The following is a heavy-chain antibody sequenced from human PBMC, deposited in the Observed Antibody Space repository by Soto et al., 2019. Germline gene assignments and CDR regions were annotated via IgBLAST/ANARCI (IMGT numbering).Heavy chain of an antibody. D-gene: IGHD3-22*01. CDR3: ARDYADDPDSSGIFDY. J-gene: IGHJ4*02. CDR1: GFTFSSYA. CDR2: ISSSSSYI. V-gene: IGHV3-21*01. Sequence: GGSLRLSCAASGFTFSSYAMNWVRQAPGKGLEWVSSISSSSSYIYYADSVKGRFTISRDNAKNSLYLQMNSLRAEDTAVYYCARDYADDPDSSGIFDYWGQGTLVTVPQ.